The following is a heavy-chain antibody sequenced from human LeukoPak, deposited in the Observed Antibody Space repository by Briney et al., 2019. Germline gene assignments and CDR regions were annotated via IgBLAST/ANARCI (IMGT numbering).Heavy chain of an antibody. Sequence: GASVKVSCTASGYTFTSYGISWVRQAPGQGLEWMGWISAYNGNTNYAQKLQGRVTMTTDTSTSTAYMELRSLRSDDTAVYYCAREAYCSSTSCNSFDYWGQGTLVTVSS. CDR3: AREAYCSSTSCNSFDY. J-gene: IGHJ4*02. CDR2: ISAYNGNT. CDR1: GYTFTSYG. V-gene: IGHV1-18*01. D-gene: IGHD2-2*01.